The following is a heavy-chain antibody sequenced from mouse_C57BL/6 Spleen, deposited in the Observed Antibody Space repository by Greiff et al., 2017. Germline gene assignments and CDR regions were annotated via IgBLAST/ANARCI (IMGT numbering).Heavy chain of an antibody. CDR1: GYAFTNYL. Sequence: QVQLQQPGAELVRPGTSVKVSCKASGYAFTNYLIEWVKQRPGQGLEWIGVINPGSGGTNYNEKFKGKATLTADKSSSTAYMQLSSLTSEDSAVYFCAMDYADYWGQGTSVTVSS. CDR2: INPGSGGT. V-gene: IGHV1-54*01. J-gene: IGHJ4*01. D-gene: IGHD2-4*01. CDR3: AMDYADY.